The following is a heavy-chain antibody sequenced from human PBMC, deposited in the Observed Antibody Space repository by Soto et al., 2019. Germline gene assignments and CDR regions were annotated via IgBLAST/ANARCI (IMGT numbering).Heavy chain of an antibody. CDR2: IIPIFGTA. V-gene: IGHV1-69*13. CDR3: ARRPLGRYCSGGSCYQGPYYYGMDV. J-gene: IGHJ6*02. D-gene: IGHD2-15*01. Sequence: SVKVSCKASGGTFSSYAISWVRQAPGQGLEWMGGIIPIFGTANYAQKFQGRVTITADESTSTAYMELSSLRSEDTAVYYCARRPLGRYCSGGSCYQGPYYYGMDVWGPGTPVTVSS. CDR1: GGTFSSYA.